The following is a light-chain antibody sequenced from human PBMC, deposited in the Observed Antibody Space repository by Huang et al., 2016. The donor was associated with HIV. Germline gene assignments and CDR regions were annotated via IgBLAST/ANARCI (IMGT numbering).Light chain of an antibody. Sequence: EIMLTQTPLSLSVTPGQPASMSCKSSQSLLHSDGKNYLFWYLQKSGLSPQLLIDEGSNRLSGVPDRFNGSGSGTDFTLKISRVEAEDVGIYYCMQTMQPATLGQGTKVE. J-gene: IGKJ1*01. CDR2: EGS. CDR3: MQTMQPAT. CDR1: QSLLHSDGKNY. V-gene: IGKV2D-29*02.